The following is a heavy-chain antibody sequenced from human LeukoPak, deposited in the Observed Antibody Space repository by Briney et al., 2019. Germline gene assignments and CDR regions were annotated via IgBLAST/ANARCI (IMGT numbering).Heavy chain of an antibody. CDR2: IRYDGSNK. J-gene: IGHJ4*02. D-gene: IGHD6-19*01. CDR3: ANVRESSGWWGYFDY. CDR1: GFTFSSYG. Sequence: GGSLRLSCAASGFTFSSYGMHWVRQAPGKGLEWVAFIRYDGSNKYYADSVKGRFTISRDNSKNTLYLQMNSLRAGDTAVFYCANVRESSGWWGYFDYWGQGTLVTVSS. V-gene: IGHV3-30*02.